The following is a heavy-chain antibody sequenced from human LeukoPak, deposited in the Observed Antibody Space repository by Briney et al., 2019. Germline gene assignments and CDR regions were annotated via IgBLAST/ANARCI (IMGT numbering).Heavy chain of an antibody. CDR2: ISAYNGNT. D-gene: IGHD3-10*02. CDR3: ARDGVLFGESVYYFDY. J-gene: IGHJ4*02. CDR1: GYTFTSYA. V-gene: IGHV1-18*01. Sequence: ASVKVSCKSSGYTFTSYAISWVRQAPGQGLEWMGWISAYNGNTNYAQKFQGRVTMTTDTSTSTAYMDLRSLRSDDTAVYYCARDGVLFGESVYYFDYWGQGALVTVSS.